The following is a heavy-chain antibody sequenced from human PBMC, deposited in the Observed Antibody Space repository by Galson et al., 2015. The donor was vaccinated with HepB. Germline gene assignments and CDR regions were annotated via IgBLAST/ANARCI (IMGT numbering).Heavy chain of an antibody. CDR1: GDSVSRTSAS. D-gene: IGHD1-14*01. J-gene: IGHJ5*02. V-gene: IGHV6-1*01. CDR3: ARGEHGNRVSLFDP. CDR2: TYYRTKWYD. Sequence: CAISGDSVSRTSASWHWIRQSPSRGLECLGRTYYRTKWYDDYEVSVRSRISINPDTSKNQVSLHLNSVTPEDTAVYYCARGEHGNRVSLFDPWGQGILVTVSS.